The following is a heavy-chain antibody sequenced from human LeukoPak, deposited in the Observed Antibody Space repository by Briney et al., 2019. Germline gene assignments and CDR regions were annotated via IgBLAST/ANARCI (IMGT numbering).Heavy chain of an antibody. Sequence: ASVKVSCKASGYTFTSYGIRWVRQAPGQGLEWMGWISAYNGNTNYAQKLQGRVTMTTDTSTSTAYMELRSLRSDDTAVYYCARAAAGIVVVPAAISDYWGQGTLVTVSS. CDR2: ISAYNGNT. D-gene: IGHD2-2*02. V-gene: IGHV1-18*01. CDR3: ARAAAGIVVVPAAISDY. CDR1: GYTFTSYG. J-gene: IGHJ4*02.